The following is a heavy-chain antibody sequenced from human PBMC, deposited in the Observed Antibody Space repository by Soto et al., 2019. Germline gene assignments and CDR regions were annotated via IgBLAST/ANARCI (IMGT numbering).Heavy chain of an antibody. V-gene: IGHV1-69*13. CDR2: IIPIFGTA. CDR1: GGTFSSYA. Sequence: SVKVSCKASGGTFSSYAISWVRQAPGQGLEWMGGIIPIFGTANYARKFQGRVTITADESTSTAYKELSSLRSEDTAAYYCARGVYYYDSSGYQSYYYYYGMDVWGQGTTVTVSS. CDR3: ARGVYYYDSSGYQSYYYYYGMDV. D-gene: IGHD3-22*01. J-gene: IGHJ6*02.